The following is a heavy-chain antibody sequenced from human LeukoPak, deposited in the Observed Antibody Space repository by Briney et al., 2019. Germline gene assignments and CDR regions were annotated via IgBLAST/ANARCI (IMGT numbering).Heavy chain of an antibody. J-gene: IGHJ4*02. CDR1: GGSISSYY. V-gene: IGHV4-59*01. D-gene: IGHD3-22*01. Sequence: SETLSLTCTVSGGSISSYYWSWIRQPPGKGLEWIGYIYYSGSTNYNPSLKSRVTISVDTSKNQFSLKLSSVTAADTAVYYCARSYDSRGYSVYYFDYWGQGTLVTVSS. CDR2: IYYSGST. CDR3: ARSYDSRGYSVYYFDY.